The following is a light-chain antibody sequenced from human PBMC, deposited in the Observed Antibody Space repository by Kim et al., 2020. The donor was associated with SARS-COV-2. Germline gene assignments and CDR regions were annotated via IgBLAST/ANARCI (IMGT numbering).Light chain of an antibody. V-gene: IGLV1-51*01. CDR1: RSNIGNNP. Sequence: QSVLTQPPSVSAAPGQKVTISCSGSRSNIGNNPVSWYQQFPGTAPKLITYDNDKRPSGIPDRFSSSKSSTSATLGITGLRTGDEADYYCATWDSSLSVGVFGEGTQLTVL. J-gene: IGLJ3*02. CDR3: ATWDSSLSVGV. CDR2: DND.